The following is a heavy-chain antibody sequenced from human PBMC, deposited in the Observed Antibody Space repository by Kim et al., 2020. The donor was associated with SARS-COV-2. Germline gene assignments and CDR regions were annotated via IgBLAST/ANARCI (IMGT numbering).Heavy chain of an antibody. CDR2: ISYDGSNK. V-gene: IGHV3-30-3*01. J-gene: IGHJ4*02. Sequence: GGSLRLSCAASGFTFSSYAMHWVRQAPGKGLEWVAVISYDGSNKYYADSVKGRFTISRDNSKNTLYLQMNSLRAEDTAVYYCASPLWYSSSWYLVYWGQGTLVTVSS. D-gene: IGHD6-13*01. CDR3: ASPLWYSSSWYLVY. CDR1: GFTFSSYA.